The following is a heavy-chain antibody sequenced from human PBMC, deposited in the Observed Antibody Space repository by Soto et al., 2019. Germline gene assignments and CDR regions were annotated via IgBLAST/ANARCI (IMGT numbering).Heavy chain of an antibody. CDR1: GFTFTDYW. Sequence: VGSLRLSCAASGFTFTDYWTHWVRQVPGKGLVWVSRINSDGSRTSYADSVTGRFTISRDNAKNTLYLQMNSLRVEDTALYYCARETYRGFYFDYWGQGTLVTVSS. D-gene: IGHD4-4*01. V-gene: IGHV3-74*01. CDR2: INSDGSRT. CDR3: ARETYRGFYFDY. J-gene: IGHJ4*02.